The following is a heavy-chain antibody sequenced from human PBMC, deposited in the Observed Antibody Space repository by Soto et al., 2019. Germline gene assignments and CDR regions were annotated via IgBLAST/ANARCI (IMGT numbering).Heavy chain of an antibody. CDR2: ISSSGSTI. D-gene: IGHD2-2*01. J-gene: IGHJ6*02. Sequence: GGSLRLSCAASGFTFSSYEMNWVRQAPGKGLEWVSYISSSGSTIYYADSVKGRFTISRDNAKNSLYLQMNSLRAEDTAVYYCASRPGDYYYYGMDVWGQGTTVTVSS. CDR1: GFTFSSYE. CDR3: ASRPGDYYYYGMDV. V-gene: IGHV3-48*03.